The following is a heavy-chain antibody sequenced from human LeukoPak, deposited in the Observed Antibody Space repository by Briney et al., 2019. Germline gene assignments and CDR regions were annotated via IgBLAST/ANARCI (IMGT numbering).Heavy chain of an antibody. D-gene: IGHD3-10*01. CDR2: ISSSSSYI. J-gene: IGHJ6*03. V-gene: IGHV3-21*04. CDR1: GFTFSSYS. CDR3: ATDARSGWSHFYYMDV. Sequence: GGSLRLSCAASGFTFSSYSMNWVRQAPGKGLEWVSSISSSSSYIYYADSVKGRFTISRDNAKNSLYLQMNSLRAEDRAVYYCATDARSGWSHFYYMDVWGKGTTVSVSS.